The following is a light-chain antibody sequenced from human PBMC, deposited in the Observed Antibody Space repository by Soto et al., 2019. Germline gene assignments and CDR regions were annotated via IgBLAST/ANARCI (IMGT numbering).Light chain of an antibody. V-gene: IGLV1-40*01. J-gene: IGLJ1*01. CDR1: SSNIGSNL. Sequence: QAVVTQPPSTSGTPGQRVTISCSGSSSNIGSNLVYWYQLVPGTAPKLLIYGNSNRPSGVPDRFSGSKSGTSASLAITGLQAEDEADYYCQSYDNSLSVYVFGTGTQLTVL. CDR2: GNS. CDR3: QSYDNSLSVYV.